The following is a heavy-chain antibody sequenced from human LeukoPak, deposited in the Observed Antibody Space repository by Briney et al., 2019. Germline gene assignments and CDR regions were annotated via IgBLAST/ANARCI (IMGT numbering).Heavy chain of an antibody. V-gene: IGHV4-34*01. J-gene: IGHJ4*02. CDR1: GGSFSGYY. CDR3: ARGPHLFDY. Sequence: ASGTLSLTCAVYGGSFSGYYWSWVRQPPGKGLEWIGEINHSGSTNYNPSLKSRVTISVDTSKNQFSLKLSSVTAADTAVYYCARGPHLFDYWGQGTLVTVSS. CDR2: INHSGST.